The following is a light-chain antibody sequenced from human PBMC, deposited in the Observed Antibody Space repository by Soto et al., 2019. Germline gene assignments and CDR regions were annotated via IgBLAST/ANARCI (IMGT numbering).Light chain of an antibody. CDR2: GVS. Sequence: QSALTQPASVSGSPGQSITISCTGTISDFVVYNYVSWYQQLPGKAPKLMIYGVSNRPSGVSNRFSGSKSGNTASLTISGLQADDEADYYCSTHTTSGALQVFGTGTKV. V-gene: IGLV2-14*01. J-gene: IGLJ1*01. CDR1: ISDFVVYNY. CDR3: STHTTSGALQV.